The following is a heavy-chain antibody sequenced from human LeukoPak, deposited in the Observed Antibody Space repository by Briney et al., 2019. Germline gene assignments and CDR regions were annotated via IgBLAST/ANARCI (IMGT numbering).Heavy chain of an antibody. CDR2: IYYSVST. CDR3: ARVSQRFLEWTRNDGFDI. CDR1: GGSISNSIYY. D-gene: IGHD3-3*01. J-gene: IGHJ3*02. Sequence: SETLSLTCTVSGGSISNSIYYWGWIRHPPGKGLEWIGSIYYSVSTYYNTPLKSRITIPENTSQKQFSLKRRPGTAAETAVYYCARVSQRFLEWTRNDGFDIWGQGKMVTVSS. V-gene: IGHV4-39*07.